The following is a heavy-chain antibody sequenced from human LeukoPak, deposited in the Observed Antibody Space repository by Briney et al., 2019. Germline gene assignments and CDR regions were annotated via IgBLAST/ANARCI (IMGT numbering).Heavy chain of an antibody. CDR2: IKQDGSEK. CDR3: ARDLLAVAATGIGFDD. CDR1: GFTFSRNW. J-gene: IGHJ4*02. V-gene: IGHV3-7*01. Sequence: GGSLRLSCVASGFTFSRNWMNWVRQAPGKGLEWVANIKQDGSEKYYVDSVKGRFTISRDNAKNSLYLQMNSLRAEDTAVYYCARDLLAVAATGIGFDDWGQGTLVTVSS. D-gene: IGHD6-19*01.